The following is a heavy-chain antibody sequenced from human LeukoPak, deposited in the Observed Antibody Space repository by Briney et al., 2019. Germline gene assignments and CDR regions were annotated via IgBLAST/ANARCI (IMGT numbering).Heavy chain of an antibody. V-gene: IGHV3-23*01. CDR2: ISGSESST. Sequence: GGSLRLSCAASGFTFSSYAMSWVRQAPGKGLEWVSAISGSESSTYYADSVRGRFTISRDNSKNTLYLQMNSLRAEDTAIYYCTTAAGYNYGQYWGQGTLVTVSS. J-gene: IGHJ4*02. CDR1: GFTFSSYA. D-gene: IGHD5-18*01. CDR3: TTAAGYNYGQY.